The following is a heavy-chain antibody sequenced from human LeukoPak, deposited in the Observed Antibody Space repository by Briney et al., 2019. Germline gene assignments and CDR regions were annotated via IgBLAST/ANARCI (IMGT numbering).Heavy chain of an antibody. V-gene: IGHV4-34*01. CDR3: ARQDSSSSE. J-gene: IGHJ4*02. D-gene: IGHD6-6*01. CDR2: VNHSGST. Sequence: SETLSLTCAVYGGSFSGYYWSWIRQPPGKGLEWIGEVNHSGSTNYNPSLNSRVTIFIDTSKNQFSLRLSSVTAADTAVYYCARQDSSSSEWGQGTLVTVSS. CDR1: GGSFSGYY.